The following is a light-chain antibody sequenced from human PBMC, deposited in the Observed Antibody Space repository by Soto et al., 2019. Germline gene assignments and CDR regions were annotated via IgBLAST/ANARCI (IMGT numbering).Light chain of an antibody. Sequence: QSALTQPRSVSGSPGQSVTISCTGSNNDVATYNYVTWYQQHPGKAPKLMIYDVSKRPSGVPDRFSGSKSGNTASLTISGLQAEDEADYYCCSDAGSVIFGGGTKLTVL. CDR2: DVS. V-gene: IGLV2-11*01. J-gene: IGLJ2*01. CDR1: NNDVATYNY. CDR3: CSDAGSVI.